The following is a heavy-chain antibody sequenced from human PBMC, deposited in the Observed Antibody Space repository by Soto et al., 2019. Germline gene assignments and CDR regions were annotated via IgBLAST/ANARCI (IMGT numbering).Heavy chain of an antibody. CDR2: ISSSTSHT. Sequence: QVQLVESGGGLVKPGGSLRLSCAVSGFTFSDYYMTWIRQAPGKGLEWVSYISSSTSHTNYADSVKGRVTISRDNAKNSLFLQMNILRAEDTAVYYCARGRGAAADYFDFWGQGTLVTVSS. CDR3: ARGRGAAADYFDF. V-gene: IGHV3-11*05. D-gene: IGHD6-13*01. J-gene: IGHJ4*02. CDR1: GFTFSDYY.